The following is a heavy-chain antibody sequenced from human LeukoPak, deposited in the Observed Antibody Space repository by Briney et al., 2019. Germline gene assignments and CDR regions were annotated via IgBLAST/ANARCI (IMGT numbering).Heavy chain of an antibody. D-gene: IGHD2-2*01. CDR2: IKKDGIEK. J-gene: IGHJ4*02. CDR3: ARGRYSSRSGGYYFDI. Sequence: GGSLRLSCVVSGFTLSSDWMSWVRQAPGKGLEWVANIKKDGIEKYYVESVKGRFTISRENAKNSLSLQMNSLRAEDTAVYYCARGRYSSRSGGYYFDIWGQGTLVTVSS. V-gene: IGHV3-7*01. CDR1: GFTLSSDW.